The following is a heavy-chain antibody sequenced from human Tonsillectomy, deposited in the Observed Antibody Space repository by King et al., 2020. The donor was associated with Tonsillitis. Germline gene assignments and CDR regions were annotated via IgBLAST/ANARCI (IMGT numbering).Heavy chain of an antibody. Sequence: VTLKESGPVLVKPTETLTLTCTVSGFSLSNARMGVSWIRQPPGKALEWLAHIFSNDEKTYSTSLKSRLTISKDTSKSQVVLTMTNMDPGDSATYYCARIKEADFWSGYYYFDYWGQGTLVTVSS. V-gene: IGHV2-26*01. CDR3: ARIKEADFWSGYYYFDY. J-gene: IGHJ4*02. D-gene: IGHD3-3*01. CDR1: GFSLSNARMG. CDR2: IFSNDEK.